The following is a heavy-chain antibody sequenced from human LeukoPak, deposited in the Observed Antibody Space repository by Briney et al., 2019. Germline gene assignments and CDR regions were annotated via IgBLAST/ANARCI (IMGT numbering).Heavy chain of an antibody. CDR3: ARDPLVAARPMDV. D-gene: IGHD6-6*01. CDR2: IYYSGST. V-gene: IGHV4-59*11. Sequence: PSETLSLTCTVSGGSISSHYWSWIRQPPGKGLEWIGYIYYSGSTNYNPSLKSRVTISVDTSKNQFSLKLSSVTAADTAVYYCARDPLVAARPMDVWGKGTTVTVSS. J-gene: IGHJ6*04. CDR1: GGSISSHY.